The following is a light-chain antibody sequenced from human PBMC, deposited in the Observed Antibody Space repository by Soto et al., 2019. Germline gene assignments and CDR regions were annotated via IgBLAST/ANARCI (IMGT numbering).Light chain of an antibody. V-gene: IGLV2-14*03. CDR2: DVS. CDR1: SSDVGGYNY. Sequence: QSELTRAAYVSRSPGQSLPITSTGISSDVGGYNYVSWYQQLPGKAPKLIIYDVSNRPPGVSNRFSASKSANAASLTISGLQAEDEADYYCSSYTGSNSLYVCGTGTNVTVL. J-gene: IGLJ1*01. CDR3: SSYTGSNSLYV.